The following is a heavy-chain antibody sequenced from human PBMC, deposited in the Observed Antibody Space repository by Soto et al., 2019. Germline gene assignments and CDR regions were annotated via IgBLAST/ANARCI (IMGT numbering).Heavy chain of an antibody. CDR3: ARDSSRRNVNWFDP. CDR2: IIPIFGTA. CDR1: GVTFSSYA. D-gene: IGHD6-13*01. J-gene: IGHJ5*02. Sequence: SVKVSCKASGVTFSSYAISWVRQAPGQGLEWMGGIIPIFGTANYAQKFQGRVTITADESTSTAYMELSSLRSGDTAVYYCARDSSRRNVNWFDPWGQGTLVTVSS. V-gene: IGHV1-69*13.